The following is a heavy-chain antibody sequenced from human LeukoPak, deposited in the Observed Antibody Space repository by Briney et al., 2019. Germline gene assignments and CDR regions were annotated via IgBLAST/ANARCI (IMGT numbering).Heavy chain of an antibody. CDR3: ARDSGYVLEY. CDR1: GGSFSGYY. V-gene: IGHV4-34*01. Sequence: AETLSLTCAVYGGSFSGYYWSWIRQPPGKGLEWIGEINHSGSTNYNPSLKSRVTISVDTSKTQFSLKLSYVPAADTAVYYCARDSGYVLEYWGQGTLVPVS. CDR2: INHSGST. J-gene: IGHJ4*02. D-gene: IGHD5-12*01.